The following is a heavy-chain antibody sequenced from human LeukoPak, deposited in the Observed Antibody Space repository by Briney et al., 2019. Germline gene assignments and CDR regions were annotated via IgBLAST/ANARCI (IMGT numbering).Heavy chain of an antibody. V-gene: IGHV1-46*01. J-gene: IGHJ4*02. CDR3: AREGDGYNYVIYFDY. CDR1: GYTFTSYY. Sequence: GASVKVSCKASGYTFTSYYMHWVRQAPGQGLEWMGIINPSGGSTSYAQKFQGRVTITADKSTSTAYMELSGLRSEDTAVYYCAREGDGYNYVIYFDYWGQGTLVTVSS. D-gene: IGHD5-12*01. CDR2: INPSGGST.